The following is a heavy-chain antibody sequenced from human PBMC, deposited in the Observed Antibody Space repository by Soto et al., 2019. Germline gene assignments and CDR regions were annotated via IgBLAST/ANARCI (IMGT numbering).Heavy chain of an antibody. J-gene: IGHJ4*02. CDR1: GGSISSYY. Sequence: SETLSLTCTVSGGSISSYYWSWIRQPPGKGLEWIGYIYYSGSTNYNPSLKSRVTISVDTSKNQFSLKLSSVTAADTAVYYCARGLSSSWTYYFDYWGQGTLVTVSS. CDR2: IYYSGST. CDR3: ARGLSSSWTYYFDY. D-gene: IGHD6-13*01. V-gene: IGHV4-59*01.